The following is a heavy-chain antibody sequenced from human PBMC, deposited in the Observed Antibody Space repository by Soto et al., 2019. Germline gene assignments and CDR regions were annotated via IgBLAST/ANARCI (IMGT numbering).Heavy chain of an antibody. Sequence: GGSLRLSCAASGFTFSSYAMSWVRQAPGKGLEWVSAISGSGGSTYYADSVKGRFTISRDNSKNTLYLQMNSLRAEDTAVYYCAKKLSIAARPGWYFDLWGRGTLVTVSS. J-gene: IGHJ2*01. D-gene: IGHD6-6*01. V-gene: IGHV3-23*01. CDR3: AKKLSIAARPGWYFDL. CDR2: ISGSGGST. CDR1: GFTFSSYA.